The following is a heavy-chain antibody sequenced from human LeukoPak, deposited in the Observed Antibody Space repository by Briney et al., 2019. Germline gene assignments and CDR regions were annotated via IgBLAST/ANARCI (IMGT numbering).Heavy chain of an antibody. CDR3: ARDCIAVALMDV. CDR1: GGTFSSYA. J-gene: IGHJ6*02. D-gene: IGHD6-19*01. CDR2: IIPILGIA. Sequence: SVKVSCKASGGTFSSYAISWVRQAPGRGLEWMGRIIPILGIANYAQKFQGRVTITADKSTSTAYMELSSLRSEDTAVYYCARDCIAVALMDVWGQGTTVTVSS. V-gene: IGHV1-69*04.